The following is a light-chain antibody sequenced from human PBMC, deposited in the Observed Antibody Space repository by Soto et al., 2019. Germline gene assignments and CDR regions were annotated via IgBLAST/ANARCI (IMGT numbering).Light chain of an antibody. Sequence: QSVLTQPASVSGSPGQSITISCTGTSSDVGGYNYVYWYQQHPGKAPKVMIYDVNKRHSGVSNRFSGSKSGNTASLTISGLQVEDEADYYCSSYRSGSTRVVFGGGTKLTVL. J-gene: IGLJ2*01. CDR3: SSYRSGSTRVV. V-gene: IGLV2-14*03. CDR2: DVN. CDR1: SSDVGGYNY.